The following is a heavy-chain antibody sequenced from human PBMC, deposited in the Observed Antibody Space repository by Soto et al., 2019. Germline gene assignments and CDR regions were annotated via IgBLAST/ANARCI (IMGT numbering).Heavy chain of an antibody. J-gene: IGHJ4*02. V-gene: IGHV4-31*11. CDR2: IYNSGNT. Sequence: SEKLSHTYAVSGASVSSAGYSWSWIRQHPGKGLEWIGYIYNSGNTYYNPSLKSRLTISVDTSQNQFSLKLSSVTAADTAVYYCARLNWNSTPDLAYWGMGSLV. CDR1: GASVSSAGYS. CDR3: ARLNWNSTPDLAY. D-gene: IGHD1-1*01.